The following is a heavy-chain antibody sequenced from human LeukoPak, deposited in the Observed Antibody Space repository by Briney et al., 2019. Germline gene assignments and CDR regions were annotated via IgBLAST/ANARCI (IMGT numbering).Heavy chain of an antibody. J-gene: IGHJ4*02. V-gene: IGHV3-74*01. CDR1: GFAFSSYW. Sequence: GGSLRLSCAASGFAFSSYWMRWVRQVPGKWLVWVSRINPGGSSTAYADSVKGRFTISRDNAKNTLYLQMNSLRAEDTAVYYCARSNQADDYWGQGTLVTVSS. CDR2: INPGGSST. D-gene: IGHD4-11*01. CDR3: ARSNQADDY.